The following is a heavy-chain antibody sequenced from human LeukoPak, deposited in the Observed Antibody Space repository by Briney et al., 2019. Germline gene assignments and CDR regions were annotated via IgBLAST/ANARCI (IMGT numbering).Heavy chain of an antibody. CDR2: INHRGGT. CDR1: GGSFSGYY. Sequence: PSETLSLTCAVYGGSFSGYYWSWIRQPPGKGLEWIGEINHRGGTNYNPSLKSRVTMSVDTSTNQFSLKLISVTAADTAVYYCAREGGPYRPLDYSGQGTLVTVSS. V-gene: IGHV4-34*01. J-gene: IGHJ4*02. CDR3: AREGGPYRPLDY.